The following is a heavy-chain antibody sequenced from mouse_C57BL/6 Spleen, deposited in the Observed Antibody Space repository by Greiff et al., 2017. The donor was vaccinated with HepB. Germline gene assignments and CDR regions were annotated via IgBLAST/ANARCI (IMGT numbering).Heavy chain of an antibody. V-gene: IGHV3-6*01. Sequence: EVKLMESGPGLVKPSQSLSLTCSVTGYSITSGYYWNWIRQFPGNKLEWMGYISYDGSNNYNPSLKNRISITRDTSKNQFFLKLNSVTTEDTATYCCARDYYGSSYNYFDYWGQGTTLTVSS. D-gene: IGHD1-1*01. CDR3: ARDYYGSSYNYFDY. J-gene: IGHJ2*01. CDR1: GYSITSGYY. CDR2: ISYDGSN.